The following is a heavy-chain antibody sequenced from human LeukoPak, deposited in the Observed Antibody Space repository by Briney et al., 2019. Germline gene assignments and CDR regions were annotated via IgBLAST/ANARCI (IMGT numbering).Heavy chain of an antibody. Sequence: GGSLRLSCAASGFTFSSYEMNWVRQAPGKGLEWVSYISSSGSTIYYADSVKGRFTISRDNAKNSLYLQTNSLRAEDTAVYYCARVVVWGSFIDYWGQGTLVTVSS. CDR1: GFTFSSYE. J-gene: IGHJ4*02. D-gene: IGHD3-16*01. CDR3: ARVVVWGSFIDY. V-gene: IGHV3-48*03. CDR2: ISSSGSTI.